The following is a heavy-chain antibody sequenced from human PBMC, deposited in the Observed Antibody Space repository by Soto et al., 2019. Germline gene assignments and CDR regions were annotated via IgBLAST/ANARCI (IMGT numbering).Heavy chain of an antibody. V-gene: IGHV4-31*03. J-gene: IGHJ4*02. CDR1: VVSISSGGYY. CDR3: ASFRPNWGFDY. Sequence: TLSLTCTVSVVSISSGGYYWIWIRQHPGKGLEWIGNIYYSGSTYYNPSLKSRVTISVDTSKNQFSLKLSSVTAADTAVYYCASFRPNWGFDYWGQGTLVTVSS. CDR2: IYYSGST. D-gene: IGHD7-27*01.